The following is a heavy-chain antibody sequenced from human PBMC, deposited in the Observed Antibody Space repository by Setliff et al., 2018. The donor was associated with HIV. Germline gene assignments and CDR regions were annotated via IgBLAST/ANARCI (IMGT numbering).Heavy chain of an antibody. D-gene: IGHD5-12*01. CDR2: IHYNGRT. J-gene: IGHJ2*01. V-gene: IGHV4-39*01. CDR3: ARPSAGGGYNYWYFDL. CDR1: GDSITNDDYY. Sequence: PSETLSLTCTVSGDSITNDDYYWGWIRQPPGKGLEWIAIIHYNGRTYYDPSLKSRVTISVDTSKNQSSLNLSSVTAADTAVYYCARPSAGGGYNYWYFDLWGRGTLVTVSS.